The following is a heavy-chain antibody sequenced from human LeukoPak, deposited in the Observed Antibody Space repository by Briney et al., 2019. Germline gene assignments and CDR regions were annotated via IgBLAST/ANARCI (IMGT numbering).Heavy chain of an antibody. D-gene: IGHD5-12*01. Sequence: PGGSLRLSCAASGFTFSSYGMHWVRQAPGKGLEWVAFIRYDGSNKYYADSVKGRFTISRDNAKNTLYLQINSLRPEDTAVFYCARGPSGSAYGLFDYWGQGTLVTVSS. CDR3: ARGPSGSAYGLFDY. CDR1: GFTFSSYG. V-gene: IGHV3-30*02. CDR2: IRYDGSNK. J-gene: IGHJ4*02.